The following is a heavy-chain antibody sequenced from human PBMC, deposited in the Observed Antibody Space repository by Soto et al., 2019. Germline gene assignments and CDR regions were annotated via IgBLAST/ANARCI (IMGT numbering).Heavy chain of an antibody. Sequence: QLQLQESGSGLVKPSQTLSLTCAVSGGSISSGGYSWSWIRQPPGKGLEWIGYIYHSGSTYYNPSLKSRVTISVDRSKNQFSLKLSSVTAADGAVYYCARGVVAATGGVYYYYYGMDVWGQGTTVTVSS. V-gene: IGHV4-30-2*01. CDR3: ARGVVAATGGVYYYYYGMDV. CDR2: IYHSGST. D-gene: IGHD2-15*01. J-gene: IGHJ6*02. CDR1: GGSISSGGYS.